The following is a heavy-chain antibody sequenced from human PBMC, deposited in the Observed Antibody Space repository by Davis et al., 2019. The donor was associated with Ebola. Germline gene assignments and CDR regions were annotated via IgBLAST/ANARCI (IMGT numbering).Heavy chain of an antibody. V-gene: IGHV3-30-3*01. Sequence: GESLKISCAASGFIFNRYPMHWVRQAPGKGLEWVAVISVDGTSEDYADSVKGRFIISRDNSKNTLFLHMNSLRAEDTAVYYCAKDRSKSTSGSFGTSMDYWGQGTLVTVSS. CDR1: GFIFNRYP. J-gene: IGHJ4*02. D-gene: IGHD1-26*01. CDR3: AKDRSKSTSGSFGTSMDY. CDR2: ISVDGTSE.